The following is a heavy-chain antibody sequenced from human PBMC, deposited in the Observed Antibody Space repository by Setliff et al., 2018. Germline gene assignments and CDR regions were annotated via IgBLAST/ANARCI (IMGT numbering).Heavy chain of an antibody. CDR1: GASITNINYY. D-gene: IGHD1-26*01. CDR3: ARSYHLVLTNWFDA. J-gene: IGHJ5*01. Sequence: TLSLTCTVSGASITNINYYWGLIRQPPGKGLEWIGSIFYSGSNDYNPSLKSRVTISLDTSKNQFSLRLTSVTAADTAVYYCARSYHLVLTNWFDAWGHGTLVTVSS. V-gene: IGHV4-39*07. CDR2: IFYSGSN.